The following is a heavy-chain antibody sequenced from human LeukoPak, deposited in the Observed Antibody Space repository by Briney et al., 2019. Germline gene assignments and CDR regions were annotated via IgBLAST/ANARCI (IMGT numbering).Heavy chain of an antibody. V-gene: IGHV3-30*18. D-gene: IGHD6-19*01. CDR3: AKDWEQWLVIYYFDY. Sequence: PGGSLRLSCAASGSTFSSYGMHWVRQAPGKGLEWVAVISYDGSNKYYADSVKGRFTISRDNSKNTLYLQMNSLRAEDTAVYYCAKDWEQWLVIYYFDYWGQGTLVTVSS. CDR2: ISYDGSNK. J-gene: IGHJ4*02. CDR1: GSTFSSYG.